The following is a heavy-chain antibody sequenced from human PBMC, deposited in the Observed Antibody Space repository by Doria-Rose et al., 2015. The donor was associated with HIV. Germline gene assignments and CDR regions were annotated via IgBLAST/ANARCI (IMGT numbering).Heavy chain of an antibody. CDR3: ARIKSSRWYHKYYFDF. CDR2: IFSDDER. V-gene: IGHV2-26*01. Sequence: QITLKESGPVLVKPTEALTLTCTASGVSLSSPGMGVSWIRQPPGKALEWLANIFSDDERAYKTSLESRLTISRGTSKSQVVLTMTDMDPVDTATYYCARIKSSRWYHKYYFDFWGQGTPVIVSA. CDR1: GVSLSSPGMG. J-gene: IGHJ4*02. D-gene: IGHD6-13*01.